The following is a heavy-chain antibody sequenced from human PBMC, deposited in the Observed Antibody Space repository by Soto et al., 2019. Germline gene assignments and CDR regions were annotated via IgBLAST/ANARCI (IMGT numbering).Heavy chain of an antibody. CDR3: AMVDVYVTPSPQDV. D-gene: IGHD3-16*01. J-gene: IGHJ6*02. CDR1: GYTFTRYG. CDR2: INTYNGNT. V-gene: IGHV1-18*01. Sequence: QVQRVQSGAEVKNPGASVKVSCKASGYTFTRYGIGWARQAPGQGLEWMGWINTYNGNTNYAQNVQGRVTLTTDTSTSTAYMELSSLRSNDTSIYYCAMVDVYVTPSPQDVWGQGTTVIVSS.